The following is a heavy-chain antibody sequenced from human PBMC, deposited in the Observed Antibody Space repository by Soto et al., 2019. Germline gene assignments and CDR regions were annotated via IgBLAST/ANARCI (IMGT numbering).Heavy chain of an antibody. V-gene: IGHV5-51*01. CDR3: ARGGVSTRTFDY. J-gene: IGHJ4*02. D-gene: IGHD3-3*01. Sequence: CKGSGYNFAGYWIAWVRQMPGKGLELMGIIYPSDSDTRYRPSFQGQVTISAGKSISSAYLQWSSLRASDTAMYYCARGGVSTRTFDYWGQGTPVTVSS. CDR1: GYNFAGYW. CDR2: IYPSDSDT.